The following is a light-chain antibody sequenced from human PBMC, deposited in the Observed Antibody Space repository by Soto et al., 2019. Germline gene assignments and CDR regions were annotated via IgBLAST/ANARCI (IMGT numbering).Light chain of an antibody. J-gene: IGLJ1*01. CDR3: SSYTSSSTLYV. CDR2: EVS. CDR1: SSDVGGYNY. Sequence: QSVLTQPASVSGSPGQSITISCTGTSSDVGGYNYVSWYQQHPGKAPKLMIYEVSNRPSGVSNRFSGCKSGNTASLTISGLQAEDGADYYCSSYTSSSTLYVFGTGTKVTVL. V-gene: IGLV2-14*01.